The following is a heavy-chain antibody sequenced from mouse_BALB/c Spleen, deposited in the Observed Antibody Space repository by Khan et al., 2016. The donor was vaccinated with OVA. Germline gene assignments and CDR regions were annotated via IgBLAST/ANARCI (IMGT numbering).Heavy chain of an antibody. CDR1: GYSITSDYA. CDR2: ISYSGST. CDR3: AIMIRGDYFDY. Sequence: EVQLEESGPGLVKPSQSLCLTCTVTGYSITSDYAWNWIRQFPGNKLEWMGYISYSGSTSYNPSLKSRISITPATSKNQFFLQLNSVTTEDTATYYCAIMIRGDYFDYWGQGTTLTVSS. D-gene: IGHD2-4*01. J-gene: IGHJ2*01. V-gene: IGHV3-2*02.